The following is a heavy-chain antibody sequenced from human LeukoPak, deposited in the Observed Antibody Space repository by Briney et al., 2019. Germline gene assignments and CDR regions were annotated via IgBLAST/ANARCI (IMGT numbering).Heavy chain of an antibody. CDR1: GGSISSSNC. CDR3: ARVPSSFGSSTWYFDL. J-gene: IGHJ2*01. V-gene: IGHV4-4*02. D-gene: IGHD3-10*01. Sequence: SETLSLTCAVSGGSISSSNCWSWVRQPPGKGLEWIGEIYHRGSTNYNPSLKSRVTISVDKSKNQFSLKLSSVTAADTAVYSCARVPSSFGSSTWYFDLWGRGTLVTVSS. CDR2: IYHRGST.